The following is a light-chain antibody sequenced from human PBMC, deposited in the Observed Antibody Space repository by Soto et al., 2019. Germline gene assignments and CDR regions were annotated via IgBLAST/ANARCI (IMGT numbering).Light chain of an antibody. V-gene: IGKV1-39*01. CDR2: AAS. Sequence: DIQMTQSPYSLSASVGDRVTITCRASQSISSYLNWYQQKPGKAPKLLIYAASSLQSGVPLRFSGSGSGTDCTLTISSLQPEDFATYYCQQSYNSPLTFGGGTKVEIK. CDR3: QQSYNSPLT. J-gene: IGKJ4*01. CDR1: QSISSY.